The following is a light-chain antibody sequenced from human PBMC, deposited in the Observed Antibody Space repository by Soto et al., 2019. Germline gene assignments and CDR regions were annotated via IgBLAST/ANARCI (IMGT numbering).Light chain of an antibody. Sequence: QSVLTQPASVSGCPGQSITISCTGTISDVGSHNLVSWYQQHPDKAPKLIVYEVNERPSGVSSRFSGSKSGNTASLTVSGLQPDDEADYHCCSFAGSNPFPYVFGTGTKATVL. CDR2: EVN. CDR3: CSFAGSNPFPYV. J-gene: IGLJ1*01. V-gene: IGLV2-23*02. CDR1: ISDVGSHNL.